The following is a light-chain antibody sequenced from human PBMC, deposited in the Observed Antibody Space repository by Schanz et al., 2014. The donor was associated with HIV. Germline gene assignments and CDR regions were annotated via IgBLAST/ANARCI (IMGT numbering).Light chain of an antibody. V-gene: IGKV3-20*01. CDR2: GAS. CDR3: QQYGSSPFT. Sequence: EIVLTQSPGTLSLSPGERATLSCRASQSVSSSNLAWYQQKPGQAPRLLIYGASSRATGVPDRFNGSGSGTDFTLTISRLEPEDFAVYYCQQYGSSPFTFGPGTKVDIK. J-gene: IGKJ3*01. CDR1: QSVSSSN.